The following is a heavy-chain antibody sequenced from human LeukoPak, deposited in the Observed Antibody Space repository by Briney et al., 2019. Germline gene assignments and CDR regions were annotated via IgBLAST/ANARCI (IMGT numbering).Heavy chain of an antibody. CDR2: IYYSGST. J-gene: IGHJ5*02. CDR3: ARDRPTISYYYGSGSYGANWFDP. Sequence: PSETLSLTCTVSGGSISSYYWSWIRQPPGKGLEWIGNIYYSGSTNYNPSLKSRVTISVDTSKNQFSLKLSSVTAADTAVYYCARDRPTISYYYGSGSYGANWFDPWGQGTLVTVSS. D-gene: IGHD3-10*01. CDR1: GGSISSYY. V-gene: IGHV4-59*01.